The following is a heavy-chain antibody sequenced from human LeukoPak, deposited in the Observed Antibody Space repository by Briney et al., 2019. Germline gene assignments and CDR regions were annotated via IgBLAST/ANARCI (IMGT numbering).Heavy chain of an antibody. J-gene: IGHJ4*02. D-gene: IGHD1-14*01. Sequence: QPGGSLRLSCGASGFIFSNYGMLWVRQAPGKGLDCVAFIRYDGNNKLYADSVKGRFTISRDNSKNTLYLHINSLRAEDTAVYYCVKDNPLDYWGQGTLVIVSS. CDR1: GFIFSNYG. V-gene: IGHV3-30*02. CDR2: IRYDGNNK. CDR3: VKDNPLDY.